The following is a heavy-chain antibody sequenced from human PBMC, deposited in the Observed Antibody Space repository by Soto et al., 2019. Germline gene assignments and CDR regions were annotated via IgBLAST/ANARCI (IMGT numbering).Heavy chain of an antibody. CDR2: VTDSGNT. V-gene: IGHV3-23*01. Sequence: GGSLRLSCVTSGFTFTSYAMSWVRQAPGKGLEWVSGVTDSGNTYYTDSVKGRFIISRDNSKNTVYLQMNSLRAEDTAFYYCAKDSISDRETFNFDSWGQGTLVTVSS. J-gene: IGHJ4*02. CDR1: GFTFTSYA. D-gene: IGHD1-26*01. CDR3: AKDSISDRETFNFDS.